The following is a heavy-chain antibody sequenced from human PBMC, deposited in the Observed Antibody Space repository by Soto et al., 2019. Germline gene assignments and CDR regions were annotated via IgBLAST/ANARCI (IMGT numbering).Heavy chain of an antibody. V-gene: IGHV2-26*01. CDR3: ARRHLAVAVSPWFDP. Sequence: QVTLKESGPVLVKPTETLTLRCTVSGLSITDSEMGVSWIRQPPGQPLEWLAHIDSSGEKSYRTSLKSRLAIAKDTSKNQIILTMTNMDPADTATYYCARRHLAVAVSPWFDPWGQGIPVTVSS. D-gene: IGHD6-19*01. CDR1: GLSITDSEMG. CDR2: IDSSGEK. J-gene: IGHJ5*02.